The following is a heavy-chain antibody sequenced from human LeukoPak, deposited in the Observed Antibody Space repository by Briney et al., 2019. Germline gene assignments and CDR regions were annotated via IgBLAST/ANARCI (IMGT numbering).Heavy chain of an antibody. CDR1: GFTFSSYA. D-gene: IGHD3-3*01. J-gene: IGHJ4*02. Sequence: PGGSLRLSCVASGFTFSSYAMSWVRQAPGKGLEWVSGISGSGGSTYYADSVKGRFTISRDNSKNTLYLQMNSLRAEDTAVYYCATGELRFLEWLPHFDYWGQGTLVTVSS. CDR3: ATGELRFLEWLPHFDY. V-gene: IGHV3-23*01. CDR2: ISGSGGST.